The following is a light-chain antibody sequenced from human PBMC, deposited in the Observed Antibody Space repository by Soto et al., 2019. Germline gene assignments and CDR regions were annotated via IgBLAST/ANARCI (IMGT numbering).Light chain of an antibody. CDR2: KAS. CDR1: QSISSW. V-gene: IGKV1-5*03. Sequence: DIQVTQSPSTLSASVGDRVTITCRASQSISSWLAWYQQKPGKAPKLLIYKASSLESGVPSRFSGTGSGTEFTLTISSLQPDDFATYYCQQYNSYLITFGQGTRL. J-gene: IGKJ5*01. CDR3: QQYNSYLIT.